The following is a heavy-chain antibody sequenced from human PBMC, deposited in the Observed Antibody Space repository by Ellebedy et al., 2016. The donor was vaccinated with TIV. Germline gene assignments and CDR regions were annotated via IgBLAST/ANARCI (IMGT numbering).Heavy chain of an antibody. Sequence: ASVKVSCKASGYTFLNYYVHWVRQAPGQGLEWVGMINPSGGGADYAQKFQGRISVTRDTSTRTVYMDLSGLRSEDTAVYYCARDMGSTWPYYKYGMDVWGQGTTVTVSS. D-gene: IGHD6-13*01. J-gene: IGHJ6*02. CDR3: ARDMGSTWPYYKYGMDV. V-gene: IGHV1-46*01. CDR1: GYTFLNYY. CDR2: INPSGGGA.